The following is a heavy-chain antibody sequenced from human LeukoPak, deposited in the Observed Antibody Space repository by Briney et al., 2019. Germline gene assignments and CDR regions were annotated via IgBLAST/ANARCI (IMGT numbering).Heavy chain of an antibody. CDR2: IKQDGSEK. CDR3: ARGRRPSIYGGLDS. D-gene: IGHD4-23*01. CDR1: GFTFSGFW. J-gene: IGHJ5*02. Sequence: GGSLRLSCAASGFTFSGFWMSWVRQPPGKGLEWVGNIKQDGSEKYYVGSVKGRFTIYRDNAKNSLYLQMNSLTAEDTAVYYCARGRRPSIYGGLDSWGQGTLVTVSS. V-gene: IGHV3-7*01.